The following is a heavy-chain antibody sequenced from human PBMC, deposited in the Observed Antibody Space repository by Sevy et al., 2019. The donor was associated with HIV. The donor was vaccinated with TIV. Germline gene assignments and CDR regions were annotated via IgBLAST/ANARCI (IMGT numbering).Heavy chain of an antibody. CDR1: GFTFDDYA. Sequence: GGSLRLSCAASGFTFDDYAMHWVRQPPGKGLEWVSGLSWNSGTIGYADSVRGRFTISRDNAKNSLYLQLNSLRTDDTDFYYCARGLPPGAGTWGAFDIWGQGTMVTVSS. CDR3: ARGLPPGAGTWGAFDI. V-gene: IGHV3-9*01. J-gene: IGHJ3*02. CDR2: LSWNSGTI. D-gene: IGHD1-7*01.